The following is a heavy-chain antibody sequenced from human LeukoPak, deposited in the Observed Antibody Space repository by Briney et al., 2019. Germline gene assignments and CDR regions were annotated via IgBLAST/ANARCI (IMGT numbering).Heavy chain of an antibody. V-gene: IGHV4-34*01. Sequence: PSETLSLTCAVYGGSFSGYYWSWIRQPPGKGLEWIGEINHSGSTNYNPSLKSRVTISVDTSKNQFSLKLSSVTAADTAVYYCARGRVTMVRGVIIRRKGYYFDYWGQGTLVTVSS. J-gene: IGHJ4*02. CDR3: ARGRVTMVRGVIIRRKGYYFDY. CDR2: INHSGST. D-gene: IGHD3-10*01. CDR1: GGSFSGYY.